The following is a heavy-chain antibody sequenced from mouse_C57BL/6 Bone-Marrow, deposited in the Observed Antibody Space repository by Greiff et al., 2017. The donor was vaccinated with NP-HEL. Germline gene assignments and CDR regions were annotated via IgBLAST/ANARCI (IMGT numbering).Heavy chain of an antibody. V-gene: IGHV1-80*01. Sequence: QVQLQQSGADLVKPGASVTISCKASGYSFTNYWMNWVKQRPGKGLEWIGPIYPGDGDTTYNGKCKDKATLTADKSSSTAYMQLSRLTSEDSAVYFCARGAYWGQGTLVTVSA. CDR2: IYPGDGDT. CDR1: GYSFTNYW. J-gene: IGHJ3*01. CDR3: ARGAY.